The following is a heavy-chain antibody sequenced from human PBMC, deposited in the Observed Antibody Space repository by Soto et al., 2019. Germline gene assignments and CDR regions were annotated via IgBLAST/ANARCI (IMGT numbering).Heavy chain of an antibody. Sequence: GGSLRLSCAASGFTFDDYAMYWVRQAPGKGLEWVSGISWNSGSIGYADSVKGRFTISRDNAKNSLYLQMNSLRPEDTALYYCAKGVRYCTSTSCHPGFDIWGQGTMVTVSS. D-gene: IGHD2-2*01. CDR3: AKGVRYCTSTSCHPGFDI. J-gene: IGHJ3*02. CDR2: ISWNSGSI. CDR1: GFTFDDYA. V-gene: IGHV3-9*01.